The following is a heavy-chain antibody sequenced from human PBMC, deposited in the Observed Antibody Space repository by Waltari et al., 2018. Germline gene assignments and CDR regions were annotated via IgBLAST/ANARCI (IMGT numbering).Heavy chain of an antibody. D-gene: IGHD3-10*01. J-gene: IGHJ4*02. V-gene: IGHV3-74*01. Sequence: EVLMVESGGGLVHPGGSLRRSCAVHGFTSGNYWFALVRQAQGKGSVWVARISADGATTKYADSVKGRFTISRDSAKNELYLQMNSLRDDDTAVYYCARDADYDRSGSDYWGQGTLVTVSS. CDR1: GFTSGNYW. CDR2: ISADGATT. CDR3: ARDADYDRSGSDY.